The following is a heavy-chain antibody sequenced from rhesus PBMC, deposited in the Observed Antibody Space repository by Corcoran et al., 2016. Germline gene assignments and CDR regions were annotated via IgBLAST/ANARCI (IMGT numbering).Heavy chain of an antibody. CDR3: AGSPVHSNFHFNA. Sequence: VQLRESGPGRVRPAETLPLSCGVSVVSVCAALACGWVRQPPGAGLAGIGYFYGTSGTTHYNPSLKNRVTVSSDASTNQFSLKVYSVTAADTAVYFCAGSPVHSNFHFNAWGPGVLVIVSS. CDR2: FYGTSGTT. J-gene: IGHJ5-1*01. D-gene: IGHD1-44*01. V-gene: IGHV4-76*01. CDR1: VVSVCAALA.